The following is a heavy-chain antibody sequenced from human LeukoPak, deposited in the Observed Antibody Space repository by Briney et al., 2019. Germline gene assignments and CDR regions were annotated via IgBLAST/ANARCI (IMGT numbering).Heavy chain of an antibody. Sequence: GGSLRLSCAASGFTFSSYGMHWVRQAPGKGLEWVAFIRFDGTNKYSADSVKGRFTISRDNSKDTLYLQMNSLRAEDTAVYYCATGTTRAGRWIEDFDYWGQGTLGTVSS. CDR2: IRFDGTNK. J-gene: IGHJ4*02. CDR1: GFTFSSYG. CDR3: ATGTTRAGRWIEDFDY. V-gene: IGHV3-30*02. D-gene: IGHD6-13*01.